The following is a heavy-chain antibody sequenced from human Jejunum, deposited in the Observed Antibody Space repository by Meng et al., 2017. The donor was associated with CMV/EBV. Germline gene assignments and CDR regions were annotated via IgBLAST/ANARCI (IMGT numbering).Heavy chain of an antibody. V-gene: IGHV3-30*02. CDR1: GFMFSNYG. CDR2: IQYDGREK. Sequence: QVELVRSGGGGVQRGGSLRLSCAVSGFMFSNYGMNWVRQAPGAGLEWVAYIQYDGREKKYADSAKGRFSISRDNSKNTVFLEMSSLRLDDTAMYYCAKDLLTGSLGEVWDHWGQGTLVTVSS. J-gene: IGHJ4*02. CDR3: AKDLLTGSLGEVWDH. D-gene: IGHD3-10*01.